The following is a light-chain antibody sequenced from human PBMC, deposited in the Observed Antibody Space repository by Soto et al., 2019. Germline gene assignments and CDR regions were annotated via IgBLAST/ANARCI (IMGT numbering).Light chain of an antibody. Sequence: EIVMTQSPATLSVSPGERATLSCMASQSVSSNLSWYQQNPGQAPRLVIYGAATRATGIPARFSGSGCGTEFTLTISSLKSEDFEVYYCQQYNNCPPITFGQGTRMEIK. CDR2: GAA. CDR3: QQYNNCPPIT. J-gene: IGKJ5*01. CDR1: QSVSSN. V-gene: IGKV3-15*01.